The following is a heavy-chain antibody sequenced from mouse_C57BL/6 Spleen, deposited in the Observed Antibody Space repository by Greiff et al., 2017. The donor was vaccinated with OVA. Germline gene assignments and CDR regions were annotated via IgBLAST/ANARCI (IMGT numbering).Heavy chain of an antibody. Sequence: QVQLKESGPELVKPGASVKLSCKASGYTFTSYDINWVKQRPGQGLEWIGWIYPRDGSTKYNEKFKGKATLTVDTSSSTAYMELHSLTSEDSAVYFCAGTGTIGYWGQGTTLTVSS. CDR3: AGTGTIGY. CDR2: IYPRDGST. D-gene: IGHD4-1*01. V-gene: IGHV1-85*01. CDR1: GYTFTSYD. J-gene: IGHJ2*01.